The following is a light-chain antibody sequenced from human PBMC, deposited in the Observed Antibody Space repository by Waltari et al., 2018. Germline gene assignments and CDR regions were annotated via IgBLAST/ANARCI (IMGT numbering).Light chain of an antibody. CDR3: GTWDSSLSGAV. Sequence: QSVLTQPPSVSAAPGQRVTISCSGGSSNIGTNYVSWYRQFPGPAPKLLIYENSERPSGIPGRSSGSKSGTSATLDITGLQAGDEADYCCGTWDSSLSGAVFGGGTHLTVL. J-gene: IGLJ7*01. CDR1: SSNIGTNY. CDR2: ENS. V-gene: IGLV1-51*02.